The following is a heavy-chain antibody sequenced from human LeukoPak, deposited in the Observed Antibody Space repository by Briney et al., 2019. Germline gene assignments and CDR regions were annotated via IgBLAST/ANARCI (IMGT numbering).Heavy chain of an antibody. D-gene: IGHD3-9*01. J-gene: IGHJ3*02. Sequence: SETLSLTCTVSGGSISGYYWNWIRQPLGKGLEWIGFIYYSGSPNYNPSPKSRVTISVDTSKNLFSLKLSSVTAADTAVYYCARVLQYFDWLPTPGAFDIWGQGTMVTVSS. CDR1: GGSISGYY. CDR3: ARVLQYFDWLPTPGAFDI. CDR2: IYYSGSP. V-gene: IGHV4-59*01.